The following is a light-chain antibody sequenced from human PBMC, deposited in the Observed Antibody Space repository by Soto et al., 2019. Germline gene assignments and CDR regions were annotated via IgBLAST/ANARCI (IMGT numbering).Light chain of an antibody. V-gene: IGKV1-27*01. Sequence: DVQMTQSPSSLSASAGDRVTITCRASQGIHNDLAWYQKKPGKAPKLLIYGASTVQSGVPSRFTASGYGTDFTLTITSLQPEDVATYYCQKYNNGFRTFGGGTKVDIK. CDR2: GAS. CDR3: QKYNNGFRT. J-gene: IGKJ4*01. CDR1: QGIHND.